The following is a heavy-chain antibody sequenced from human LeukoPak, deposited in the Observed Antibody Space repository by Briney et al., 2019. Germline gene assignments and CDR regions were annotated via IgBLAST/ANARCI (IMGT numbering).Heavy chain of an antibody. J-gene: IGHJ6*02. V-gene: IGHV1-69*13. CDR3: ARDSLPYYYDSSGYLYYGMDV. CDR2: IIPIFGTA. Sequence: ASVNVSYKASGGTFSSYAISWVRQAPGQGLEWMGGIIPIFGTANYAQKFPGRVTITADESTSTAYMELSSLRSEDTAVYYCARDSLPYYYDSSGYLYYGMDVWGQGTTVTVSS. CDR1: GGTFSSYA. D-gene: IGHD3-22*01.